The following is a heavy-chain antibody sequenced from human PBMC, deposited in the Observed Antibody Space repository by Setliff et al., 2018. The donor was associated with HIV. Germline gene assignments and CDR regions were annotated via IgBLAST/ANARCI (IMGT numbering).Heavy chain of an antibody. CDR1: GGSISSYY. J-gene: IGHJ6*03. CDR3: ARGGVTNSVAYCYYMDV. CDR2: IYTSGST. Sequence: KTSETLSLTCTVSGGSISSYYWSWIRQPAGKGLEWIGRIYTSGSTDYNPSLKSRVTMSVDTSKNQFSLKLSSVTAADTAVYYCARGGVTNSVAYCYYMDVWGKGTTVTVSS. D-gene: IGHD2-8*01. V-gene: IGHV4-4*07.